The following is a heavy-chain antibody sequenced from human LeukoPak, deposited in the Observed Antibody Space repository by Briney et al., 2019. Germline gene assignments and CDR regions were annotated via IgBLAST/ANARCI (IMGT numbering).Heavy chain of an antibody. CDR1: GGSFSGYY. CDR2: INHSGST. J-gene: IGHJ4*02. CDR3: ARVQLGILGY. V-gene: IGHV4-34*01. Sequence: PSETLSLTCAVYGGSFSGYYWSWIRQPPGKGLEWIGEINHSGSTNYNPSLKSRVTISVDTSKNQFSLKLSSVTAADTAVYYYARVQLGILGYWGQGTLVTVSS. D-gene: IGHD7-27*01.